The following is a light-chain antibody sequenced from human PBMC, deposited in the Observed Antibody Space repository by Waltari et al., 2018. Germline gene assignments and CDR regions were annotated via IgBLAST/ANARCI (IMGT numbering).Light chain of an antibody. V-gene: IGLV1-47*01. J-gene: IGLJ3*02. CDR2: NSD. Sequence: QSVLTQPPSMSGTPGQRVTISCSGSSSNIGNNYVCWYQQLPGTAPKLLIYNSDQRPAGGPDRLSGSTSGTSASLAISGLRSEDDGDYYCAAWDDSVTGEVFGGGTRLTVL. CDR3: AAWDDSVTGEV. CDR1: SSNIGNNY.